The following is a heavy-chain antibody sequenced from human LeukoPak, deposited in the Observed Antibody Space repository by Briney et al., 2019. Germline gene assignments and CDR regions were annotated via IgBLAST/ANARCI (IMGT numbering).Heavy chain of an antibody. CDR2: MYSGGSQ. D-gene: IGHD6-13*01. Sequence: GSLRLSCTASGFIVSDNYMSWVRQPPGKGLEWVSVMYSGGSQYYADSVKGRFTISRDNSRNTVSLQMNSLRSDDTAVYYCARVQDGSSWYEYFQHWGQGTLVTVSS. CDR3: ARVQDGSSWYEYFQH. V-gene: IGHV3-66*01. J-gene: IGHJ1*01. CDR1: GFIVSDNY.